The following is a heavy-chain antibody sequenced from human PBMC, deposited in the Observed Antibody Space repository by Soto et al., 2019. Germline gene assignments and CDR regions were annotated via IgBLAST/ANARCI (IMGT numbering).Heavy chain of an antibody. V-gene: IGHV4-39*01. CDR2: IYYSGST. CDR1: GGSISSSSYY. J-gene: IGHJ5*02. CDR3: ARGIAVAGQNWFDP. D-gene: IGHD6-19*01. Sequence: SETLSLTCTVSGGSISSSSYYWGWIRQPPGKGLEWIGSIYYSGSTYYNPSLKSRVTISVDTSKNQFSLKLSSVTAADTAVHYCARGIAVAGQNWFDPWGQGTLVTVSS.